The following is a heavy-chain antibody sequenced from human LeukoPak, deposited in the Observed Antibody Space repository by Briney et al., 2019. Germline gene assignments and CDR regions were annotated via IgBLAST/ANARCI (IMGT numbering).Heavy chain of an antibody. V-gene: IGHV3-15*01. CDR1: GFTFSNVW. Sequence: PGGSLRLSCAASGFTFSNVWMSWLRRVPGKGLEWVGRIKSKNNGGTTDYAAPVKGRFIVSRNDSKNTLHLQMNSLQTEDKALYFCTTESYCGGGNCQGPHFDYWGQGTPVTVSS. D-gene: IGHD2-21*01. J-gene: IGHJ4*02. CDR3: TTESYCGGGNCQGPHFDY. CDR2: IKSKNNGGTT.